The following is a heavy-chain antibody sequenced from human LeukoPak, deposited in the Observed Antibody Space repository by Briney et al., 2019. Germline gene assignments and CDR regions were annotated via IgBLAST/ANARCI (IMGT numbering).Heavy chain of an antibody. V-gene: IGHV5-51*01. J-gene: IGHJ6*02. CDR3: ARGIAMAGSDYYGMDV. D-gene: IGHD6-19*01. CDR2: IYPGDSDT. CDR1: GYSFTSYW. Sequence: PGESLKISCKGSGYSFTSYWIGWVRQMPGKGLEWMGIIYPGDSDTRYSPSFQGQVTISADKSISTAYLQWSSLKAADTAMYYRARGIAMAGSDYYGMDVWGQGTTVTVSS.